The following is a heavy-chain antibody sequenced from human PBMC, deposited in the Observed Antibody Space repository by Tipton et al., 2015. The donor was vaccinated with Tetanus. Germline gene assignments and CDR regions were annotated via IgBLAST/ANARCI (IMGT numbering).Heavy chain of an antibody. V-gene: IGHV4-39*02. CDR1: GGSLRTSDYY. CDR2: VSYSGRT. Sequence: TLSLTCTVSGGSLRTSDYYGAWVRQSPVKGLEWIGSVSYSGRTYYNPSLKSRLTMSVDTSKKDFSVRLRSVTAADTAVYYCARKMMEGIGAFDIWGQGTLVTVSS. D-gene: IGHD3-10*01. CDR3: ARKMMEGIGAFDI. J-gene: IGHJ3*02.